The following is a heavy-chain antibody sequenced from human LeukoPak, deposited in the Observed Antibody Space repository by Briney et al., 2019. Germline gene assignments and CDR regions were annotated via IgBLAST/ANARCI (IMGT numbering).Heavy chain of an antibody. CDR1: GLTFSSHA. J-gene: IGHJ4*02. Sequence: GGSLRLSCAAAGLTFSSHAMSWVRQAPGKGLEWVSVSSGSGGSTYYEDSVKGRFTISRDNSKNTLYLYMNSLRVEDTAVYYCVKGRGIVATIAPYYDDWGQGTLVTVSS. V-gene: IGHV3-23*01. CDR3: VKGRGIVATIAPYYDD. CDR2: SSGSGGST. D-gene: IGHD5-12*01.